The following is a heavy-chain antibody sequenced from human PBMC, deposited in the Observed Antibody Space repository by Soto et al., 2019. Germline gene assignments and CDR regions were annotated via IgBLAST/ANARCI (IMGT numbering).Heavy chain of an antibody. Sequence: GASVKVSCKASGGTFSSYAISWVRQAPGQGLEWMGGIIPIFGTANYAQKFQGRVTITADESTSTAYMELSSLRSEDTAVYYCARTPMYSSSFPDXWGQGTLVTVSS. J-gene: IGHJ4*02. CDR1: GGTFSSYA. CDR3: ARTPMYSSSFPDX. V-gene: IGHV1-69*13. D-gene: IGHD6-13*01. CDR2: IIPIFGTA.